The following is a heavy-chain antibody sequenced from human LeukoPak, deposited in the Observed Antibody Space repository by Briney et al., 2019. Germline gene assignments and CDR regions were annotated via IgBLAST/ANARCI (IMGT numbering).Heavy chain of an antibody. J-gene: IGHJ5*02. CDR1: GFTFSSYS. CDR3: AREGSSWLNWFDP. Sequence: GGSLRLSCAASGFTFSSYSMNWVRQAPGKGLEWVSSISSSSSYIYYADSVKGRFTISRDNAKNSLYLQMNSLRAEDTAVYYCAREGSSWLNWFDPWGQGTPVTVSS. V-gene: IGHV3-21*01. CDR2: ISSSSSYI. D-gene: IGHD6-13*01.